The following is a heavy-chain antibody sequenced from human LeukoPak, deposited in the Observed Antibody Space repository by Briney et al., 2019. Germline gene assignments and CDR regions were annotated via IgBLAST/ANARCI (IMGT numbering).Heavy chain of an antibody. V-gene: IGHV3-48*04. CDR1: GFIFSDFG. CDR3: ASHYYDSSGYYS. CDR2: ISSSSNTI. J-gene: IGHJ4*02. Sequence: PGGSLRLSCATSGFIFSDFGMHWVRQAPGKGLEWIAYISSSSNTIYYADSVKGRFTISRDNAKNSLYLQMNSLRAEDTAVYYCASHYYDSSGYYSWGQGTLVTVSS. D-gene: IGHD3-22*01.